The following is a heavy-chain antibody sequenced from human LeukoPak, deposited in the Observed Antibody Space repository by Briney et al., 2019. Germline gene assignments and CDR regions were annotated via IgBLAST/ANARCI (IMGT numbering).Heavy chain of an antibody. Sequence: GGSLRLSCEASRITFSTYAMSWVRQAPGKGLEWVSGINTEGRTYYADSVKGRFTISRDNSKNTLCLQMNSLRAEDTAVYYCARDWSSSWSRRPIYYFDYWGQGTLVTVSS. CDR1: RITFSTYA. J-gene: IGHJ4*02. CDR2: INTEGRT. D-gene: IGHD6-13*01. CDR3: ARDWSSSWSRRPIYYFDY. V-gene: IGHV3-23*01.